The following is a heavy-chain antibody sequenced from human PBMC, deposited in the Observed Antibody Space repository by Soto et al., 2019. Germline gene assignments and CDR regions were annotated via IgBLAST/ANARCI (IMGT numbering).Heavy chain of an antibody. V-gene: IGHV1-8*01. D-gene: IGHD2-21*02. J-gene: IGHJ3*02. CDR1: GYTFTSYD. CDR3: ARAPVATANAFDI. CDR2: MNPNSGNT. Sequence: ASVKVSCKASGYTFTSYDINWVRQATGQGLGWMGWMNPNSGNTGYAQKFQGRVTMTRNTSISTAYMALSSLRSEDTAVYYCARAPVATANAFDIWGQGTMVTVSS.